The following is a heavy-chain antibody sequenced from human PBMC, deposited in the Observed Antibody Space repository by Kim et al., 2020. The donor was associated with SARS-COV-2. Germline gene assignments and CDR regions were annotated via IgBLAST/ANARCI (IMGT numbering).Heavy chain of an antibody. D-gene: IGHD3-9*01. V-gene: IGHV3-11*03. CDR1: GLNLNIQY. CDR3: ATVHYHNINN. Sequence: GGSLRLSCAASGLNLNIQYMSWIRQAPGKGLEWLGFISGGGDYTTYADSVKGRFTISRDNAKKSLFLQMNSLRGEDTAIYYCATVHYHNINNWGQGTLVTVSS. J-gene: IGHJ4*02. CDR2: ISGGGDYT.